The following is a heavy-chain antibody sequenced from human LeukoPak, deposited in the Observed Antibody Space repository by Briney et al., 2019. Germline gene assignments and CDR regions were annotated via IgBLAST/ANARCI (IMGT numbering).Heavy chain of an antibody. D-gene: IGHD4-17*01. J-gene: IGHJ4*02. CDR1: GFTFSSYA. Sequence: GGSLRLSCAASGFTFSSYAMHWVRQAPGKGLEWVAVISYDGSNKYYADSVKGRFTISRDNSKNTLYLQMNSLRAEDTAVYYCARTETSYGSYPYFDYWGQGTLVTVSS. CDR3: ARTETSYGSYPYFDY. V-gene: IGHV3-30*04. CDR2: ISYDGSNK.